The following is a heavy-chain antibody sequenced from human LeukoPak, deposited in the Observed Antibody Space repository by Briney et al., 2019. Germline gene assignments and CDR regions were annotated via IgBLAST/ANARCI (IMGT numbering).Heavy chain of an antibody. CDR1: GFTFSSYS. CDR3: ARWIRGETWDY. Sequence: GGSLRLSCAASGFTFSSYSMNWVRQVPGKGLEWVSSISSSSSYIYYADSVKGRFTISRDNAKNSLYLQMNSLRAEDTAVYYCARWIRGETWDYWGQGTLVTVSS. CDR2: ISSSSSYI. J-gene: IGHJ4*02. V-gene: IGHV3-21*01. D-gene: IGHD3-16*01.